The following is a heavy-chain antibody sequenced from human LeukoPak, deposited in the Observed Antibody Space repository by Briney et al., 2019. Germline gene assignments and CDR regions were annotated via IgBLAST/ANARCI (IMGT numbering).Heavy chain of an antibody. V-gene: IGHV4-34*01. CDR3: ARHATLYSSGWYSAFDI. D-gene: IGHD6-19*01. CDR2: INHSGST. J-gene: IGHJ3*02. CDR1: GGSFSGYY. Sequence: SETLSLTCAVYGGSFSGYYWSWIRQPPGKGLEWIGEINHSGSTYYNPSLKSRVTISVDTSKNQFSLKLSSVTAADTAVYYCARHATLYSSGWYSAFDIWGQGTMVTVSS.